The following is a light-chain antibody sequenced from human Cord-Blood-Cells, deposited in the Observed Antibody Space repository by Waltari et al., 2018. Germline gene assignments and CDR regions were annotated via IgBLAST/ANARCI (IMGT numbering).Light chain of an antibody. J-gene: IGLJ1*01. CDR2: DVS. CDR1: SSDVGGYNY. Sequence: PGQSVTISCTGTSSDVGGYNYVSWYQQHPGKAPKLMIYDVSKRPSGVPDRFSGSKSGNTASLTISGLQAEDEADYYCCSYAGSYTYVFGTGTKVTVL. CDR3: CSYAGSYTYV. V-gene: IGLV2-11*01.